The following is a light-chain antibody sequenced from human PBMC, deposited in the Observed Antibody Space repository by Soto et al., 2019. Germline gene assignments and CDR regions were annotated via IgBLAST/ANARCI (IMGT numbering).Light chain of an antibody. V-gene: IGKV3-11*01. Sequence: EIVLTQSPATLSLSPGERATLSCRASQSVSSYLAWYQQKPGQAPRLLLSDASNRATGIPARFSGSGSGTDFTLTVSSLEPTDFAVYSCQQRRDWPLPFGGGTQVAI. CDR1: QSVSSY. CDR2: DAS. J-gene: IGKJ4*01. CDR3: QQRRDWPLP.